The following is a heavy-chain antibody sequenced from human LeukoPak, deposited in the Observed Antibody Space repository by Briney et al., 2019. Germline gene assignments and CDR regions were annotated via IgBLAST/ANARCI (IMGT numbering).Heavy chain of an antibody. CDR1: GGSISSSSYY. CDR2: IYHSGST. J-gene: IGHJ4*02. V-gene: IGHV4-39*07. CDR3: ARGGYYDSGSNFKY. Sequence: SETLSLTCTVSGGSISSSSYYWGWIRQPPGKGLEWIGYIYHSGSTNYNPSLKSRVTISIDTSKNQFSLKLSSVTAADTAVYYCARGGYYDSGSNFKYWGQGILVTVSS. D-gene: IGHD3-10*01.